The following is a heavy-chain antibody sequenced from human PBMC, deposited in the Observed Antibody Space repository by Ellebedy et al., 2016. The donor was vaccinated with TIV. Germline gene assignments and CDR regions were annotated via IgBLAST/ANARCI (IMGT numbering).Heavy chain of an antibody. CDR2: IYSGGST. CDR3: ARESMVRGVIYLPRYFDL. D-gene: IGHD3-10*01. CDR1: GFTVSSNY. V-gene: IGHV3-53*04. J-gene: IGHJ2*01. Sequence: PGGSLRLSCAASGFTVSSNYMSWVRQAPGKGPEWVSVIYSGGSTYYADSVKGRFTISRHNSKNTLYLQMNSLRAEDTAVYYCARESMVRGVIYLPRYFDLWGRGTLVTVSS.